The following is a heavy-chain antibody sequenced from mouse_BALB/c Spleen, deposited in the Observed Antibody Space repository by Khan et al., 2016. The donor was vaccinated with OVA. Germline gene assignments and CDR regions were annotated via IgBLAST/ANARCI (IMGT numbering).Heavy chain of an antibody. CDR3: TRDGNYSHWYFDV. V-gene: IGHV5-6-4*01. Sequence: EVELVESGGGLVRPGGSLKLSCAASGFSFTSYNMSWVRQTPEKRLEWVATISSGSTYTYYPDSVKGRFTISRDNAKNTLYLQMSSLKSEDTAKYDCTRDGNYSHWYFDVWGAGTTVTVSS. CDR2: ISSGSTYT. CDR1: GFSFTSYN. D-gene: IGHD2-1*01. J-gene: IGHJ1*01.